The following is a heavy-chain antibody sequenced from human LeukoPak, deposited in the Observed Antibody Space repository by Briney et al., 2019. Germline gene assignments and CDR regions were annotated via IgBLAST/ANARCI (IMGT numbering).Heavy chain of an antibody. CDR1: GGSISSYY. CDR3: ARRGPGGKYYYDSSAHRKAFDI. Sequence: SETLSLTCTVSGGSISSYYWSWIRQPPGKGLEWIGYIYYSGSTNYNPSLKSRVTISVDTSKNQFSLKLSSVTAADTAVYYCARRGPGGKYYYDSSAHRKAFDIWGQGTMVTVSS. V-gene: IGHV4-59*12. J-gene: IGHJ3*02. D-gene: IGHD3-22*01. CDR2: IYYSGST.